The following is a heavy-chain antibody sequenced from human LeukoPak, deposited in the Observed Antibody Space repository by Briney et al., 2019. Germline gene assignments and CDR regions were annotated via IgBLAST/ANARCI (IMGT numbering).Heavy chain of an antibody. CDR3: ARGIQVNYIYYYYMDV. V-gene: IGHV4-39*07. J-gene: IGHJ6*03. CDR1: GGSISSSSYY. CDR2: IYYSGST. Sequence: PSETLSLTCTVSGGSISSSSYYWGWIRQPPGKGLEWIGNIYYSGSTYYNPSLESRVTMSLDTSKNQFSLKLSSVTAADTAVYYCARGIQVNYIYYYYMDVWGKGTTVTVSS. D-gene: IGHD5-24*01.